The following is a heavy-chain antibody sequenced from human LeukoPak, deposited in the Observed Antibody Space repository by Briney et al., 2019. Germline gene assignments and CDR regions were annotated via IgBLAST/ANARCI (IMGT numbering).Heavy chain of an antibody. CDR3: ARSDYYDYRQIDI. V-gene: IGHV4-39*01. CDR2: IYYSGIT. J-gene: IGHJ4*02. CDR1: GDSIITSSYY. Sequence: SQTLSLTCTVSGDSIITSSYYCGWLRQPPGKGLEWLASIYYSGITHYNPSLKRRVAICVETSRNQFSLHLYSVTAADTAVFYCARSDYYDYRQIDIWGQGTLVTVSS. D-gene: IGHD3-22*01.